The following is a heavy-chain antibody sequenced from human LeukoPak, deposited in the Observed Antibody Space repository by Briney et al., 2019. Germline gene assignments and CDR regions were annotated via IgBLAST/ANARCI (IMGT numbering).Heavy chain of an antibody. CDR2: ISSYSGNT. CDR1: GYTFTSYG. D-gene: IGHD3-22*01. V-gene: IGHV1-18*01. J-gene: IGHJ6*03. Sequence: ASVKVSCKASGYTFTSYGISWVRQAPGQGLEWMGWISSYSGNTNYAQKLQGRVTMTTDTSTSTAYMELRSLRSDDTAVYYCARVEYYDSSAYYHYYYMDVWGKGTTVTVSS. CDR3: ARVEYYDSSAYYHYYYMDV.